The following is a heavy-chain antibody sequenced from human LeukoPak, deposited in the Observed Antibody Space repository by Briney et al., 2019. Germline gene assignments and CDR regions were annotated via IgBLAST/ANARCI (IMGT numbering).Heavy chain of an antibody. CDR2: IKQDGSEK. Sequence: GGSLRLSCAASGFTFSSYWMSWVRQAPGKGLEWVANIKQDGSEKYYVDSVKGRFTISRDNPKNSLYLQMNSLRAEDTAVYYRASAGAAAGTSAFDYWGQGTLVTVSS. D-gene: IGHD6-13*01. CDR1: GFTFSSYW. V-gene: IGHV3-7*01. J-gene: IGHJ4*02. CDR3: ASAGAAAGTSAFDY.